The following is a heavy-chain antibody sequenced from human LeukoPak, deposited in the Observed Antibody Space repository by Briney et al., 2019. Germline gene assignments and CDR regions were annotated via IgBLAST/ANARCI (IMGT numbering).Heavy chain of an antibody. Sequence: ASVKVSCKASGYTFTSYDINWVRQATGQGLEWMVWMNPNSGNTGYAQKFQGRVTISRNTSISTAYMELSSLRSEDTAVYYCARERRATGGVDYWGQGTLVTVSS. CDR1: GYTFTSYD. D-gene: IGHD2-8*01. CDR2: MNPNSGNT. V-gene: IGHV1-8*03. CDR3: ARERRATGGVDY. J-gene: IGHJ4*02.